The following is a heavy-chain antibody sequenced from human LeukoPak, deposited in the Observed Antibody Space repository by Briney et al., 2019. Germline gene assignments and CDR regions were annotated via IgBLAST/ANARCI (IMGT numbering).Heavy chain of an antibody. J-gene: IGHJ4*02. Sequence: PSETLSLTCTVSGGSISSYYWSWIRQPPGKGLEWIGYIYYSGSTKYNPSLKSRVTISVDTSKNQFSLKLSSVTAADTAVYYCARDPTTSRDGDYWGQGTLVTVSS. CDR3: ARDPTTSRDGDY. CDR2: IYYSGST. CDR1: GGSISSYY. D-gene: IGHD1-26*01. V-gene: IGHV4-59*12.